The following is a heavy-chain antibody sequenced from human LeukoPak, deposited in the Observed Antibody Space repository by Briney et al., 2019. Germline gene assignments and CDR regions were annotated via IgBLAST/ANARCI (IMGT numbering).Heavy chain of an antibody. V-gene: IGHV3-48*01. CDR1: GFTFSSYS. D-gene: IGHD6-19*01. CDR2: ITSSSSII. CDR3: ARGRPLLYSSGWSSDY. Sequence: GGSLRLSCAASGFTFSSYSMNWVRQAPGKGLEWVSYITSSSSIIYYADSVKGRFTISKDNAKNSLYLQANSLRAEDTAVYYCARGRPLLYSSGWSSDYWGQGALVTVSS. J-gene: IGHJ4*02.